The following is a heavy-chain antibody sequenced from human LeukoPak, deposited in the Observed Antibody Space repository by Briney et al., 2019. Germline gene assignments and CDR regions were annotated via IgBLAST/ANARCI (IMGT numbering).Heavy chain of an antibody. V-gene: IGHV3-30*18. CDR3: AKDHYYGSGSFQNGFDY. CDR2: ISYDGSNK. J-gene: IGHJ4*02. D-gene: IGHD3-10*01. CDR1: GFTFSSYG. Sequence: GGSLRLSCAASGFTFSSYGMHWVRQAPGKGLEWVAVISYDGSNKYYADSVKGRFTISRDNSKNTPYLQMNSLRAEGTAVYYCAKDHYYGSGSFQNGFDYWGQGTLVTVSS.